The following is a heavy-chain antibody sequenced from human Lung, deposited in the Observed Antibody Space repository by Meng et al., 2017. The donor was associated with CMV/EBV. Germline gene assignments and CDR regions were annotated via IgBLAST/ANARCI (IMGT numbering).Heavy chain of an antibody. J-gene: IGHJ4*02. Sequence: QVELQEAGPGLVKPSGTLSLTCAGSGGSISCSNWWSWVRQPPGKGLEWIGEIYHSGSTNYNPSLKSRDTISVDKSKNQFSLKLSSVTAADTAVYYCASFPPPGKQWLVTDYWGQGTLVTVSS. CDR2: IYHSGST. CDR3: ASFPPPGKQWLVTDY. V-gene: IGHV4-4*02. CDR1: GGSISCSNW. D-gene: IGHD6-19*01.